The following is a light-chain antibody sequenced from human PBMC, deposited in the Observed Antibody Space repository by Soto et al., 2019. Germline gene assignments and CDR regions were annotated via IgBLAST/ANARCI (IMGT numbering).Light chain of an antibody. CDR2: EVS. Sequence: QSALTQPPSVSGSPGQSVAISCTGTSSDVGSYNRVSWYQQPPGTAPKLLIYEVSNRPSGVPDRFSGSKSGNTASLTISGLQAEDEADSYCSSFTSSSTYVFRTGTKVPVL. J-gene: IGLJ1*01. CDR3: SSFTSSSTYV. V-gene: IGLV2-18*02. CDR1: SSDVGSYNR.